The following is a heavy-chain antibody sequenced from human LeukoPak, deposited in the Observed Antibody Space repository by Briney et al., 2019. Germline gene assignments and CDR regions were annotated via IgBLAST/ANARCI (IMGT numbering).Heavy chain of an antibody. CDR3: ASDKYYYDSSGRRKDAFDI. CDR2: ISGSGGST. J-gene: IGHJ3*02. Sequence: PGGSLRLSCAASGFTFSSYAMSWVRQAPGKGLEWVSAISGSGGSTYYTDSVKGRFTISRDNSKNTLYLQMNSLRAEDTAVYYCASDKYYYDSSGRRKDAFDIWGQGTMVTVSS. D-gene: IGHD3-22*01. V-gene: IGHV3-23*01. CDR1: GFTFSSYA.